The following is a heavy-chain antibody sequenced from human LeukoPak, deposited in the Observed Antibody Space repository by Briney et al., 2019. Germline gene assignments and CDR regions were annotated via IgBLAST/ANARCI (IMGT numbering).Heavy chain of an antibody. CDR2: IYSGGST. D-gene: IGHD5-18*01. V-gene: IGHV3-53*04. Sequence: PGGSLRLSCAASGFTFNSFSMNWVRQAPGKGLEWVSVIYSGGSTYYADSVKGRFTISRHNSKNTLYLQMNSLRAEDTAVYYCARDQRYSYGLDWYFDLWGRGTLVTVSS. J-gene: IGHJ2*01. CDR1: GFTFNSFS. CDR3: ARDQRYSYGLDWYFDL.